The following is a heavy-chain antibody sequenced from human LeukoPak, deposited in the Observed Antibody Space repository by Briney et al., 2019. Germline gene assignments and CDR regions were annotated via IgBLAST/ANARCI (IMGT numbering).Heavy chain of an antibody. V-gene: IGHV3-23*01. CDR2: ISGSGGST. Sequence: PGGSLRLSCAASGFTFASYAMSWVRQAPGKGLEWVSAISGSGGSTYYADSVKGRFTISRDNSKNTLYLQMNSLRAEDTAVYYCAKDRTSSGWYHNYWGQGTLVTVSS. D-gene: IGHD6-19*01. CDR1: GFTFASYA. CDR3: AKDRTSSGWYHNY. J-gene: IGHJ4*02.